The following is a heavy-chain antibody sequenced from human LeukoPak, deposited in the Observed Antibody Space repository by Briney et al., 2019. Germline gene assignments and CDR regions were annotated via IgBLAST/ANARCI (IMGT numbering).Heavy chain of an antibody. CDR2: IYYSGST. CDR1: GGSISSYY. Sequence: SETLSLTCTVTGGSISSYYLSWIRQPPGKGLEWIGYIYYSGSTNYNPSLKSRVTISVDTSKNQFSLKLSSVTAADTAVYYCARCNYYGSGSYYNTGYYYTDVWGKGTTVTVSS. V-gene: IGHV4-59*12. D-gene: IGHD3-10*01. J-gene: IGHJ6*03. CDR3: ARCNYYGSGSYYNTGYYYTDV.